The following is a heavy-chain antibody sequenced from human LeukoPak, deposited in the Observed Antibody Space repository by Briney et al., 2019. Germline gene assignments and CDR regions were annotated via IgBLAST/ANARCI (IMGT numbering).Heavy chain of an antibody. CDR3: ARDTYYYGSGSYYFDY. V-gene: IGHV4-38-2*02. D-gene: IGHD3-10*01. J-gene: IGHJ4*02. CDR2: IYYRGRT. Sequence: PADPLSLTCSLSGYSITSVFYWGWTRPPPGKGLEWIGSIYYRGRTHYNPPHNSRLTMSVDTSKNQLYLKLSSVTDADTAVYYCARDTYYYGSGSYYFDYWGQGTLVTVSS. CDR1: GYSITSVFY.